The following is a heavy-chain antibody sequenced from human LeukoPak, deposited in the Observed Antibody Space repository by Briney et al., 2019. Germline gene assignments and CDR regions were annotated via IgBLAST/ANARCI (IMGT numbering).Heavy chain of an antibody. CDR2: TYYSGST. CDR1: GGSISSSSYY. V-gene: IGHV4-39*01. J-gene: IGHJ4*02. Sequence: PSETLSLTCTVSGGSISSSSYYWGWIRQPPGTGLEWLGSTYYSGSTYYNPSLKSRVTISVDTSKNQFSLKLSSVTAADTAVYYCARQETHRSYCTNGVCYLSIIPFDYWGQGTLVTVSS. CDR3: ARQETHRSYCTNGVCYLSIIPFDY. D-gene: IGHD2-8*01.